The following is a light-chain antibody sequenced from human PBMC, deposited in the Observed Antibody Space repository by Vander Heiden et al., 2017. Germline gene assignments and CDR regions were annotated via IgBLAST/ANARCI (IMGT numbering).Light chain of an antibody. J-gene: IGKJ2*01. CDR2: AAS. CDR3: QQSYSTPHT. V-gene: IGKV1-39*01. CDR1: QSLSSY. Sequence: DIQMTQSPSSLSASVGDRVTIPCRASQSLSSYLNWYQQKPGKAPKLLIYAASFLQSVVPSSFSGGGSGTDVTLTITTLHSEDFATYYCQQSYSTPHTFGQGTMLEIK.